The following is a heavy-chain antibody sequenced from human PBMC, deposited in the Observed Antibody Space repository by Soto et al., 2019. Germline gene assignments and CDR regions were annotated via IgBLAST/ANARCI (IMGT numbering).Heavy chain of an antibody. CDR1: GFTFRYYW. D-gene: IGHD1-26*01. J-gene: IGHJ4*02. Sequence: GGAPRLSCAAPGFTFRYYWMCLVPQAPGKGLEWLATIKMDASEKKYVDSVKGRFSLSRDNAKNSLYLQMDSLRADDTAVYYCARDRGSYYFDYWGQGTLVTVSS. V-gene: IGHV3-7*01. CDR3: ARDRGSYYFDY. CDR2: IKMDASEK.